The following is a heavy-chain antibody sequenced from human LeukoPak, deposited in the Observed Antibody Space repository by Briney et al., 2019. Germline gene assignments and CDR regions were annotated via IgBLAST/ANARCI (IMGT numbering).Heavy chain of an antibody. D-gene: IGHD1-26*01. CDR1: GFTFSSYS. J-gene: IGHJ4*02. CDR3: ARGTSGSYYPGYFDY. CDR2: ISSSSSYI. V-gene: IGHV3-21*01. Sequence: GGSLRLSCAASGFTFSSYSMNWVRQAPGKGLEWVSSISSSSSYIYYADSVKGRFTISRDNAKNSLYLQMNSLRAEDTAVYYCARGTSGSYYPGYFDYWGQGTLVTVSS.